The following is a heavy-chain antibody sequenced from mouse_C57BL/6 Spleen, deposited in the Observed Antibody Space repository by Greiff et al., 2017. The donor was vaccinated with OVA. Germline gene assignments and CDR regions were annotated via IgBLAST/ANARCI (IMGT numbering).Heavy chain of an antibody. J-gene: IGHJ4*01. CDR3: ARWRGEDAMDY. CDR2: IDPSDSYT. Sequence: QVQLQQPGAELVRPGTSVKLSCKASGYTFTSYWMHWVKQRPGQGLEWIGVIDPSDSYTNYNQQFKGKATLTVDTSSSTAYMQLSSLTSEDSAVYYCARWRGEDAMDYWGQGTSVTVSS. CDR1: GYTFTSYW. V-gene: IGHV1-59*01.